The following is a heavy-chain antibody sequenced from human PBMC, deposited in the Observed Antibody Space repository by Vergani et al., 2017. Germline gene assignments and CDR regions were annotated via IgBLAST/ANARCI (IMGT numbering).Heavy chain of an antibody. J-gene: IGHJ4*02. V-gene: IGHV3-11*01. CDR1: GFTFSDYY. D-gene: IGHD3-16*02. CDR2: ISIRGSTI. Sequence: QVQLVESGGGLVKPGGSLRLSCAASGFTFSDYYMSWIRQAPGKGLEWVSYISIRGSTIYYAGSVKGRFTISRDNAKNSLYLQMNSLRAEDTAVYYCARTPPATFGGVIGDYFDYWGQGTLVTVSS. CDR3: ARTPPATFGGVIGDYFDY.